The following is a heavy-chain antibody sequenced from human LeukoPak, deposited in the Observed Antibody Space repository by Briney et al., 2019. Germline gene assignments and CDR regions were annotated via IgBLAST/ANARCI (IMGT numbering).Heavy chain of an antibody. CDR2: MNPYNGNT. CDR1: GYTFTSYD. V-gene: IGHV1-8*01. Sequence: ASVKVSCKASGYTFTSYDINWVRQATGQGLEWMGWMNPYNGNTGYAQKFEGRVIMTRDTSISTAYLELSSLTSEDTAVYYCARAAVNLHPNHYYDMHVWGKGTTVTVSS. J-gene: IGHJ6*03. CDR3: ARAAVNLHPNHYYDMHV.